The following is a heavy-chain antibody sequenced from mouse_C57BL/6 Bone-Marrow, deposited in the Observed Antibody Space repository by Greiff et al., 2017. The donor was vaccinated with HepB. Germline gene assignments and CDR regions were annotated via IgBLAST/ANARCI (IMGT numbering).Heavy chain of an antibody. Sequence: EVQLQESGGGLVKPGGSLKLSCAASGFTFSSYAMSWVRQTPEKRLEWVATISDGGSYTYYPDNVKGRFTISRDNAKNNLYLQMSHLKSEDTAMYYCARPPYYGSSWFAYWGQGTLVTVSA. D-gene: IGHD1-1*01. J-gene: IGHJ3*01. CDR1: GFTFSSYA. CDR2: ISDGGSYT. V-gene: IGHV5-4*01. CDR3: ARPPYYGSSWFAY.